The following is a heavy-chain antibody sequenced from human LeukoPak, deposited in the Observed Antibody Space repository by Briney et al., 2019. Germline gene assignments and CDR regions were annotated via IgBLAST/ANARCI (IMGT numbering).Heavy chain of an antibody. CDR1: GGSLRGHY. J-gene: IGHJ6*03. D-gene: IGHD3-10*01. Sequence: PAETLSLTCGVYGGSLRGHYWSWIRQPRGKGLEWVGEINHSGSTNYNPSFWGRVTISVDTSKNQFFLKLNSVTAADTAVYYCARESDPITGYFYYYMDVWGRGTTVTVSS. V-gene: IGHV4-34*01. CDR3: ARESDPITGYFYYYMDV. CDR2: INHSGST.